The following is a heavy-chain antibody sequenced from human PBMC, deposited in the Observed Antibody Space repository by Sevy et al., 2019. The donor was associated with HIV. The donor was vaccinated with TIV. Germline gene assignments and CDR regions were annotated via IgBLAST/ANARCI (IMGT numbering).Heavy chain of an antibody. CDR1: GFAFTNYYA. V-gene: IGHV3-30-3*01. Sequence: GGSLRLSCAASGFAFTNYYAMHWVRQAPGKGLEWVALISFDESDKEYADSVKGRFTISRDNFKNTLYLQMNSLTTEDTAVYYCARPRANYVDNYFFYAMDVWGQGTTVTVSS. CDR3: ARPRANYVDNYFFYAMDV. D-gene: IGHD4-17*01. J-gene: IGHJ6*02. CDR2: ISFDESDK.